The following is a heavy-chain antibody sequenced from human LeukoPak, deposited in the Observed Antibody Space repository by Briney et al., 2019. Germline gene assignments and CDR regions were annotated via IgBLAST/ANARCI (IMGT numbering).Heavy chain of an antibody. CDR2: IYPDYSDT. D-gene: IGHD3-10*01. V-gene: IGHV5-51*01. J-gene: IGHJ5*02. CDR1: GYIFTTYW. Sequence: GGALQISCQTSGYIFTTYWMDWVRAVPRTGLEWVGAIYPDYSDTRYSPSFQGQHLISADSSIRTPSLEWNTLNPAHTPILYCVRQRGASGTINTFDPWGQGTLVTVSS. CDR3: VRQRGASGTINTFDP.